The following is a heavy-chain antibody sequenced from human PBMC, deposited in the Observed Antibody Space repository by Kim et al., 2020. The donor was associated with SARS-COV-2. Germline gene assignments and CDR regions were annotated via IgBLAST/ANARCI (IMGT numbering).Heavy chain of an antibody. Sequence: SETLSLTCTVSGDSINYGGYYWSWIRQHPGKGLEWIGYTYYSGLTYYNPSLKSRVTISVDKSNNQFSLKLTSVTAADTAVYYCAKKYDYWGRGTLVTVSS. CDR1: GDSINYGGYY. V-gene: IGHV4-31*03. CDR3: AKKYDY. J-gene: IGHJ4*02. CDR2: TYYSGLT.